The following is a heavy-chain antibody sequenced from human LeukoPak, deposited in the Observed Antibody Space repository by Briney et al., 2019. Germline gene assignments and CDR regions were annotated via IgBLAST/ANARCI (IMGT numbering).Heavy chain of an antibody. Sequence: PSETLSLTCTVSGGSISSGGYYWSWIRQTPGKGLEWIGYIYHSGSTYYNPSLKSRVTISVDRSKNQFSLKLSSVTAADTAVYYCAREGRDHMTTVKGYWGQGTLVTLSS. V-gene: IGHV4-30-2*01. CDR1: GGSISSGGYY. J-gene: IGHJ4*02. CDR3: AREGRDHMTTVKGY. CDR2: IYHSGST. D-gene: IGHD4-11*01.